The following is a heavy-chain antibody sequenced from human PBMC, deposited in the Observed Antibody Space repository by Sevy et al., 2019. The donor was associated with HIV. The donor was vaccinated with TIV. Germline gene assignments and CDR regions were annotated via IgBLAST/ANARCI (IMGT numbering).Heavy chain of an antibody. V-gene: IGHV3-48*01. D-gene: IGHD6-13*01. CDR3: ARGGGIAAAGRRNYFDY. CDR1: GFTFSSYS. J-gene: IGHJ4*02. Sequence: GGSLRLSCAASGFTFSSYSMNWVRQAPGKGLEWVSYISSSSSTIYYADSVKGRFTISGDNAKNSLYLQMNSLRAEDTAVYYCARGGGIAAAGRRNYFDYWGQGTLVTVSS. CDR2: ISSSSSTI.